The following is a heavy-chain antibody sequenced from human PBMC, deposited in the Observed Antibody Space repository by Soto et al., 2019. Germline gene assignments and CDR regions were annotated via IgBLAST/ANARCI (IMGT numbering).Heavy chain of an antibody. V-gene: IGHV3-73*02. CDR3: TRPGIAAADYGMDV. D-gene: IGHD6-13*01. J-gene: IGHJ6*02. Sequence: EVQLVESGGGLVQPGGSLKLSCAASGFTFSGSAMHWVRQASGKGLEWVGRIRSKANSYATAYAAPVKGRFTISRDDSKNTAYLQMNSLKTEDTAVYYCTRPGIAAADYGMDVWGQGTTVTVSS. CDR2: IRSKANSYAT. CDR1: GFTFSGSA.